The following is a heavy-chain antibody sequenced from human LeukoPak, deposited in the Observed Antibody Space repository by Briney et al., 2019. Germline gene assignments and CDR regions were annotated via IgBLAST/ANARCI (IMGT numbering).Heavy chain of an antibody. CDR3: AKDLSSGWYLDY. V-gene: IGHV3-23*01. J-gene: IGHJ4*02. CDR2: ISGSGGST. CDR1: GFTFSSYV. Sequence: PGGSLRLSCAASGFTFSSYVMNWVRQAPGKGLEWVSAISGSGGSTFYADSVKGRFTISRDNSKNTLYLQMNSLRAEDTAVYYCAKDLSSGWYLDYWGQGTLVTVSS. D-gene: IGHD6-19*01.